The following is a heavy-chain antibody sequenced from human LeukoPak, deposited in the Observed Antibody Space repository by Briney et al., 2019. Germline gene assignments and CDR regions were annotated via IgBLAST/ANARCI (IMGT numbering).Heavy chain of an antibody. V-gene: IGHV4-59*12. CDR3: ARGDDYGDY. CDR2: LFFGGST. CDR1: GASISTYY. Sequence: PSETLSLTCTVSGASISTYYWSWIRQPPGKGLEWIGYLFFGGSTNYNPSLKSRVTISVDTSKNQFSLKLSSVTAADTAVYYCARGDDYGDYWGQGTLVTVSS. J-gene: IGHJ4*02.